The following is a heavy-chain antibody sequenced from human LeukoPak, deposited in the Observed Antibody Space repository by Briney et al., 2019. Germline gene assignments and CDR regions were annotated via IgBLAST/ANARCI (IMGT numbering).Heavy chain of an antibody. CDR1: GGSVSFYY. Sequence: SETLSLTCTVSGGSVSFYYWSWIQQPPGTGLEWIGYIYYSGSTNYNPSLKSRVTISVDTSKNQFSLKVSSVTAADTAVYYCARDARGSSYMDVWGQGTTVTVSS. J-gene: IGHJ6*02. V-gene: IGHV4-59*02. CDR3: ARDARGSSYMDV. D-gene: IGHD3-10*01. CDR2: IYYSGST.